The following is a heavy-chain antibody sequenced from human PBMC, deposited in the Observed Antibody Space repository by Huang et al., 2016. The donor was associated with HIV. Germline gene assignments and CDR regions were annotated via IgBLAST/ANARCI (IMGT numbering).Heavy chain of an antibody. V-gene: IGHV3-23*01. Sequence: EVQLWESGGTLVQPGGSLRLSCGASGFTFSNYAMSLVRQAPGKGLEWVSFISGSSGTRYYADSVKGRFTISRDNVKKTVYLQMNSLRVEDAAVYYCAKDRGDGYSGYDYDYWGQGTLFTVSS. CDR2: ISGSSGTR. J-gene: IGHJ4*02. CDR1: GFTFSNYA. D-gene: IGHD5-12*01. CDR3: AKDRGDGYSGYDYDY.